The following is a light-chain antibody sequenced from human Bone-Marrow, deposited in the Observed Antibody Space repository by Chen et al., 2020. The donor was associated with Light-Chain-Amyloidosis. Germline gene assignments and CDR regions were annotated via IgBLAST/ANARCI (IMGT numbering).Light chain of an antibody. V-gene: IGLV3-25*03. J-gene: IGLJ2*01. CDR3: QSADSSGTYEVI. CDR1: DLPTKY. CDR2: RDT. Sequence: SYELTQPPSASVSPGQTARITCSGDDLPTKYAYWYQQQPGQAPVLVIPRDTERSSGISERVSGSSSGTTATLTISGVQAEDEADYHCQSADSSGTYEVIFGGGTKLTVL.